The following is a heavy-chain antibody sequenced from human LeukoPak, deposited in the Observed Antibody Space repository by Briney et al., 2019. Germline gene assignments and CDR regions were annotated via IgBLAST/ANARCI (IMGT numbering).Heavy chain of an antibody. CDR3: ARDSSGSYNWFDP. Sequence: PGRSLRLSCAASGFSFSSYAMHWVRQAPGKGLEWVAVISYDGSNEYYPDSVKGRFTTSRDNSKNTLYLQMNSLRAEDTAVYYCARDSSGSYNWFDPWGQGTLVTVSS. CDR2: ISYDGSNE. D-gene: IGHD6-19*01. CDR1: GFSFSSYA. V-gene: IGHV3-30*04. J-gene: IGHJ5*02.